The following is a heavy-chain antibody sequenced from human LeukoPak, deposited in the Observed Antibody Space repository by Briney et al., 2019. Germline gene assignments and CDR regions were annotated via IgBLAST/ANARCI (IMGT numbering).Heavy chain of an antibody. D-gene: IGHD2/OR15-2a*01. J-gene: IGHJ4*02. Sequence: LETLSLTCAVSGGSISSNNWWSWVRQPPGKGLEWIGEIHHSGSTNYNPSLKSRVTISVDKSKNQFSLKLSSVTAADTAVYYCGRVGTPYFYLDYWGQGTLVTVSS. CDR1: GGSISSNNW. V-gene: IGHV4-4*02. CDR3: GRVGTPYFYLDY. CDR2: IHHSGST.